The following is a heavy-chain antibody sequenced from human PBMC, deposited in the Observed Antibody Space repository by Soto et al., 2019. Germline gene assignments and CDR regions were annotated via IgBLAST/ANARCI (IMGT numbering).Heavy chain of an antibody. CDR2: IYWDDDK. CDR3: AHASPAQWELREGAFDI. V-gene: IGHV2-5*02. Sequence: QITLKESGPTLVKRTQTLTLTCTFSGFSLSTSGVGVGWIRQPPGKALEWLALIYWDDDKRYSPSLKSRLTITKDTSKNEVVLTMTSMDPVDTATYYCAHASPAQWELREGAFDIWGQGTMVTVSS. CDR1: GFSLSTSGVG. D-gene: IGHD1-26*01. J-gene: IGHJ3*02.